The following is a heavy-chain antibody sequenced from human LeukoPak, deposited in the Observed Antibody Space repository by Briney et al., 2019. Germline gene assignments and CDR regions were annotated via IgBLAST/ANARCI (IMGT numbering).Heavy chain of an antibody. CDR3: ARPHYGDCSGGSCSFDS. Sequence: PGGSLRLSCAASGFTIGRYWMHWVRQAPGKGLVWVSRLNTDGSSTSYADSVKGRFTISRDNAKNTLYLQMNSLRAEDTAVYYCARPHYGDCSGGSCSFDSWGQGTLVTVSS. D-gene: IGHD2-15*01. CDR2: LNTDGSST. J-gene: IGHJ4*02. V-gene: IGHV3-74*01. CDR1: GFTIGRYW.